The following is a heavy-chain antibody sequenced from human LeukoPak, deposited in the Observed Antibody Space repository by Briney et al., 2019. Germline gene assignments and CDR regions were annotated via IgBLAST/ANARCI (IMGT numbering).Heavy chain of an antibody. V-gene: IGHV3-7*01. CDR1: GFTFSSYW. CDR2: IKQDGSEK. Sequence: GGSLRLSCAASGFTFSSYWMSWVRQAPGKGLEWVANIKQDGSEKYYVDSVKGRFTISRDNAKNSLYLQMNSLRAEDTAVYYCARDDSDYGDYERFDYWGQGTLATVSS. J-gene: IGHJ4*02. D-gene: IGHD4-17*01. CDR3: ARDDSDYGDYERFDY.